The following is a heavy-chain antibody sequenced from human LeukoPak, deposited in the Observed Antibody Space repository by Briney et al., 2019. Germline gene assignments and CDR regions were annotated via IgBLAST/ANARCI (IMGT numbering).Heavy chain of an antibody. CDR1: GFTFSSYA. Sequence: GGSLRLSCAASGFTFSSYAMSWVRQAPGKGLEWVSTISGSGGRTYYTDSVKGRFTISRDNSKDTLFLQMNSLRAEDTAIYYCAKHQQIYGDSLMDVWGQGTTVTVSS. D-gene: IGHD4-17*01. CDR2: ISGSGGRT. CDR3: AKHQQIYGDSLMDV. V-gene: IGHV3-23*01. J-gene: IGHJ6*02.